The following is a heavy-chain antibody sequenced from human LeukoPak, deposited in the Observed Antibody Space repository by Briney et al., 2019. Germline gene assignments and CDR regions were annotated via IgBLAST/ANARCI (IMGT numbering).Heavy chain of an antibody. D-gene: IGHD6-13*01. CDR3: ARDSLGITAVGNY. V-gene: IGHV4-4*07. Sequence: SETLSLTCTVSGGSISSYYWSWIRQPAGKGLEWIGRIYGSGGTNYNPSLKSRVAMSVDTSKKQFSLKLSSVTAADTAVYYCARDSLGITAVGNYWGQGTLVTVPS. CDR2: IYGSGGT. CDR1: GGSISSYY. J-gene: IGHJ4*02.